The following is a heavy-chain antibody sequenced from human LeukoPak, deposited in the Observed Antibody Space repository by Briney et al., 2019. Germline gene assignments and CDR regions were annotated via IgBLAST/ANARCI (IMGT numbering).Heavy chain of an antibody. CDR3: VKDGGMATIFDF. CDR2: ITYNGGIT. D-gene: IGHD5-24*01. CDR1: GFTFSTSA. J-gene: IGHJ4*02. Sequence: GSLRLSCSASGFTFSTSAMHWVRQAPGKGLEYVSIITYNGGITYNADSVKARFTISRDNSRNILYIQMSSLRAEDTAVYHCVKDGGMATIFDFWGQGTLVTVSS. V-gene: IGHV3-64*05.